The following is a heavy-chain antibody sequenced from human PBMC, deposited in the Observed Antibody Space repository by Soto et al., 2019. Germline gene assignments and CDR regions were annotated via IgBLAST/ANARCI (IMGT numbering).Heavy chain of an antibody. CDR2: ISGSGDST. Sequence: GGSLRLSCVTSGFTFRSYWMHWVRQAPGKGLEWVSGISGSGDSTYYADSVKGRFTISRDNSKNTLYLQMNSLRAGDTAVYYCARFELTDDAFDIWGQGTMVTVSS. CDR1: GFTFRSYW. D-gene: IGHD7-27*01. V-gene: IGHV3-23*01. J-gene: IGHJ3*02. CDR3: ARFELTDDAFDI.